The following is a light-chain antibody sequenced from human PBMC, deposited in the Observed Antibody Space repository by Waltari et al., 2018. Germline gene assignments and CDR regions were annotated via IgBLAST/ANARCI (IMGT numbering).Light chain of an antibody. J-gene: IGKJ1*01. CDR1: QSISSW. Sequence: DIQMTQSPSTLSASVGDRVTITCRASQSISSWLAWYQQKPGKAPVLLIYMASSLESGVPSRFSGSGSGTEFTLTISSLQPDDFATYYCQQYNSYVRTFGQGTKVEIK. CDR3: QQYNSYVRT. V-gene: IGKV1-5*03. CDR2: MAS.